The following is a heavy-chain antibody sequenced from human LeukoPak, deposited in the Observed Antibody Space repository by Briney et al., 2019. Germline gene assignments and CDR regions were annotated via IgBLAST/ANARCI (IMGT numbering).Heavy chain of an antibody. D-gene: IGHD2-15*01. CDR3: ARGPRYCSGGSCFTFQL. J-gene: IGHJ1*01. CDR1: GDTFNSYA. V-gene: IGHV1-69*01. CDR2: IIPIFGTA. Sequence: VASVKVSCKASGDTFNSYAISWVRQAPGQGLEWMGGIIPIFGTANYAQKFQGRVTITADESTSTAYMELSSLRSEDTAVYYCARGPRYCSGGSCFTFQLWGQGTLVTVSS.